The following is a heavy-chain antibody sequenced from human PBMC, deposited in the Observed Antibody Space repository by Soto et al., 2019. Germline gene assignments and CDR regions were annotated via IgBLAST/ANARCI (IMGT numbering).Heavy chain of an antibody. D-gene: IGHD6-6*01. CDR3: AKMGGARAAPFDY. CDR1: GLTFSSYA. V-gene: IGHV3-23*01. Sequence: EVQLLESGGGLVQPGGSLRLSCAASGLTFSSYAMSWVRQAPGKGLEWVSAISGSGGSTYYVDCVKGRFTISRDRSNNTLYLQMNSLRAEDTDVYYCAKMGGARAAPFDYWGQGSLVTVSS. J-gene: IGHJ4*02. CDR2: ISGSGGST.